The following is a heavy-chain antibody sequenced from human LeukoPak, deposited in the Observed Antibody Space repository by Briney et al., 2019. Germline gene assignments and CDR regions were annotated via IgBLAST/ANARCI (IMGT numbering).Heavy chain of an antibody. D-gene: IGHD6-13*01. CDR3: ASFSYSYSSSWYKDYYYGMDV. Sequence: ASVKVSCTASGYTFTSYGISWVRQAPGQGLEWMGWISAYNGNTNYAQKFQGRVTITADESTSTAYMELSSLRSEDTAVYYCASFSYSYSSSWYKDYYYGMDVWGQGTTVTVSS. J-gene: IGHJ6*02. V-gene: IGHV1-18*01. CDR2: ISAYNGNT. CDR1: GYTFTSYG.